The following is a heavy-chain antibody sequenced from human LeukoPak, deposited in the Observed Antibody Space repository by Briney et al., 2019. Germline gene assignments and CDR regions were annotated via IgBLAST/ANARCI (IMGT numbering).Heavy chain of an antibody. J-gene: IGHJ4*02. CDR1: GFTFSSYA. V-gene: IGHV3-21*01. Sequence: GGSLRLSCAASGFTFSSYAMSWVRQAPGKGLEWVSYISTSSSYIHYADSVNGRFTISRDNAKKSLFLQMNSLRAEDTAVYYCARAPLHLAMYHYFDYWGQGTLVTVSS. D-gene: IGHD2-2*01. CDR2: ISTSSSYI. CDR3: ARAPLHLAMYHYFDY.